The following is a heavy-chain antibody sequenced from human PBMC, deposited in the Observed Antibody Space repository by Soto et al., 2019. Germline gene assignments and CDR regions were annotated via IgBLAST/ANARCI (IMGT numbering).Heavy chain of an antibody. CDR2: TYYRSKWYN. V-gene: IGHV6-1*01. Sequence: SQTLSLTCAISGDSVSSNSAAWNWIRQSPSRGLEWLGRTYYRSKWYNDYAVSVKSRITINPDTSKNQFSLQLNSVTPEDTAVYYCARGLGYCSSTSCYKSWYFDYWGQGTLVTVSS. CDR1: GDSVSSNSAA. J-gene: IGHJ4*02. D-gene: IGHD2-2*02. CDR3: ARGLGYCSSTSCYKSWYFDY.